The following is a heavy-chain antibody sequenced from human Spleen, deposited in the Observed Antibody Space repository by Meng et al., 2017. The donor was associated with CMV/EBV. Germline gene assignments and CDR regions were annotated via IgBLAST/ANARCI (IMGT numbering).Heavy chain of an antibody. CDR1: GGTFNNNG. CDR2: IIPIFGPA. V-gene: IGHV1-69*06. D-gene: IGHD5-12*01. J-gene: IGHJ6*02. CDR3: AAATTGYGPGALYGMDV. Sequence: SVKVSCKASGGTFNNNGVSWLRQAPGQVLEWMGGIIPIFGPATYAQKFQGRVTITADTSTDTAYMELSSLRSEDTAVYYCAAATTGYGPGALYGMDVWGQGTTVTVSS.